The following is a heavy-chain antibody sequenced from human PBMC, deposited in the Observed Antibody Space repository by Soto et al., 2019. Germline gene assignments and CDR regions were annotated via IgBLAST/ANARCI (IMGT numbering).Heavy chain of an antibody. D-gene: IGHD2-21*02. CDR1: GYAFSGYA. J-gene: IGHJ4*02. CDR2: INTGSRDT. V-gene: IGHV1-3*04. Sequence: ASVKVSCKASGYAFSGYALHWVRQAPGQGLEWLGWINTGSRDTRFSQKFQDRIIMTTDTSARTAYMELTSLTSEDTAVYFCARDLLTDGDCYFDYWGQGTLVTVSS. CDR3: ARDLLTDGDCYFDY.